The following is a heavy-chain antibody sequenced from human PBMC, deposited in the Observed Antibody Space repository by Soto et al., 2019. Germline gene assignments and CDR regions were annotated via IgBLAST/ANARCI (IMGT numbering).Heavy chain of an antibody. CDR2: ISAYNGNT. Sequence: ASVKVSCKASGYTFTSYGISWVRQAPGQGLEWMGWISAYNGNTNYAQKLQGRVTMNTDTSTSTAYMELRSLRSDHTAMYYCARATCPAYDFWSGYYFSHYYYYMDVWGKGTTVTVSS. CDR3: ARATCPAYDFWSGYYFSHYYYYMDV. CDR1: GYTFTSYG. V-gene: IGHV1-18*01. D-gene: IGHD3-3*01. J-gene: IGHJ6*03.